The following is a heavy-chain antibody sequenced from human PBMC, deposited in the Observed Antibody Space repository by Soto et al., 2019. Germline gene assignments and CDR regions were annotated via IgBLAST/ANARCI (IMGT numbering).Heavy chain of an antibody. CDR3: TTGLRVSTRTYYYGMDV. V-gene: IGHV3-15*01. J-gene: IGHJ6*02. CDR2: IKSNTDGVTT. Sequence: GGSLRLSCAASGFTFSNAWMSWVRQAPGKGLEWVGRIKSNTDGVTTDYAAPVKGRFTISRDDSKNTLYLQMNSLKTEDTAVYYCTTGLRVSTRTYYYGMDVWGQGTTVTVSS. CDR1: GFTFSNAW. D-gene: IGHD5-12*01.